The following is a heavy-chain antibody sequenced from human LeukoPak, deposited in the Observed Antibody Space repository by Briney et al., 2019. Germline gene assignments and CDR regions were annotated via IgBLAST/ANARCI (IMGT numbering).Heavy chain of an antibody. J-gene: IGHJ4*02. Sequence: SQTLSLTCNVSGVSVSDGRYYWTWIRQHPGKGLGWIGYKYYSGSAKYNPSLKSRLTISIDTSKNQFSLKLSSVTAADTAVYYCARGGYDSSPFDYWGQGTLVTVSS. D-gene: IGHD3-22*01. V-gene: IGHV4-31*03. CDR3: ARGGYDSSPFDY. CDR1: GVSVSDGRYY. CDR2: KYYSGSA.